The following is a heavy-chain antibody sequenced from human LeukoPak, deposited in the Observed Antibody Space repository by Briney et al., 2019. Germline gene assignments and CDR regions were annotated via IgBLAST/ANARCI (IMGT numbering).Heavy chain of an antibody. CDR1: GLTFSSYG. Sequence: PGGSLRLSCAASGLTFSSYGMHWVRQAPGKGLEWVAVIWYDGSNKYYADSVKGRFTISRDNSKNTLYLQMNSLRAEDTAVYYCARGRWLRDSSGYYYPYWGQGTLVTVSS. D-gene: IGHD3-22*01. J-gene: IGHJ4*02. V-gene: IGHV3-33*01. CDR3: ARGRWLRDSSGYYYPY. CDR2: IWYDGSNK.